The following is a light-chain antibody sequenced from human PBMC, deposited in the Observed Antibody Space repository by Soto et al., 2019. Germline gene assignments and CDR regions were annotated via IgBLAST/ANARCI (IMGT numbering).Light chain of an antibody. CDR3: QQYGSSGT. J-gene: IGKJ1*01. CDR2: GAS. Sequence: VLSQSPGRLSLSPGERSTLSCRTSQSVSNYLAWYQQKPGQAPRLLIYGASNRATGIPDRFSGSGSGTDFTLTISRLEPEDFAVYYCQQYGSSGTFGQGTKVDIK. CDR1: QSVSNY. V-gene: IGKV3-20*01.